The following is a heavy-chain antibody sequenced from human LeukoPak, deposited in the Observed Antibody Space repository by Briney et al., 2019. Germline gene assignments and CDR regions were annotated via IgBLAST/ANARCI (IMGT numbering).Heavy chain of an antibody. CDR3: ARASPYCSSTSCQVFPPLDV. CDR1: GFSFSSYS. V-gene: IGHV3-48*04. D-gene: IGHD2-2*01. Sequence: PGGSLRLSCAASGFSFSSYSMNWVRQAPGKGLGWVSYISSSSSTIYYADSVKGRFTISRDNAKNSLYLQMNSLRAEDTAVYYCARASPYCSSTSCQVFPPLDVWGKGTTVTVSS. J-gene: IGHJ6*04. CDR2: ISSSSSTI.